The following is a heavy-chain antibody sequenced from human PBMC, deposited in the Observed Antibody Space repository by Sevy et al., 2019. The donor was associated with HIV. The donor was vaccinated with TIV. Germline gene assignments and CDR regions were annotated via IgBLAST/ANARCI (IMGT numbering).Heavy chain of an antibody. CDR2: IHSDGIST. D-gene: IGHD3-22*01. CDR1: GFTFSSYW. Sequence: GGSLRLSCAASGFTFSSYWMHWVRQAPGKVLVWVSRIHSDGISTSYADSVKGRFTISRDNAKNTLYLLMNSLRAEDTAVYYCARAPYSSIYYTYWGQGTLVTVSS. J-gene: IGHJ4*02. V-gene: IGHV3-74*01. CDR3: ARAPYSSIYYTY.